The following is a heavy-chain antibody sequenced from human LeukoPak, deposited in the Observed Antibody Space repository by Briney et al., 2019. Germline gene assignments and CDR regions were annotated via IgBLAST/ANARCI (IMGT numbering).Heavy chain of an antibody. Sequence: GGSLRLSCAASGFTFSDYYMSWIRQAPGKGLEWVSYISSSGSTIYYADSVKGRFTISRDNAKNSLYLQMNSLRAEDTAVYYCARPTYMNYDSSGYYYRNYWYFDLWGRGTLVTVSS. CDR2: ISSSGSTI. J-gene: IGHJ2*01. V-gene: IGHV3-11*01. CDR3: ARPTYMNYDSSGYYYRNYWYFDL. CDR1: GFTFSDYY. D-gene: IGHD3-22*01.